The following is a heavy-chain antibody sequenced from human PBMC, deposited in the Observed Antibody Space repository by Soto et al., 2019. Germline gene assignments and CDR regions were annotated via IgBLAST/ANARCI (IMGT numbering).Heavy chain of an antibody. CDR3: ARETSNCFDC. J-gene: IGHJ4*02. V-gene: IGHV3-33*01. CDR1: GFTFSSYG. CDR2: IWYDGSNT. Sequence: QVQLVESGGGVVQPGRSLRLSCAASGFTFSSYGMHWVRQAPGKGLEWVAVIWYDGSNTYYADSVKGRFTISRDNSKNTLYLQMNSLRAEDTAVYDCARETSNCFDCCGKGTLVTVSS.